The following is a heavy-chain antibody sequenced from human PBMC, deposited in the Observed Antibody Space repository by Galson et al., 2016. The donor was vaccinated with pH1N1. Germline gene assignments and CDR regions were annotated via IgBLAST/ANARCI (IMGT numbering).Heavy chain of an antibody. J-gene: IGHJ6*02. CDR1: GYTFTSYG. CDR3: ARDGESMRGSYFNYYYYGMDV. V-gene: IGHV1-18*04. CDR2: ISIYNGNT. D-gene: IGHD1-26*01. Sequence: SVKVSCKASGYTFTSYGISWVRQAPGQGLEWMGWISIYNGNTNYAQKLQGRVTMTTDTSTSTAYMELRSLRSDETAVYYCARDGESMRGSYFNYYYYGMDVWGQGTTVTVSS.